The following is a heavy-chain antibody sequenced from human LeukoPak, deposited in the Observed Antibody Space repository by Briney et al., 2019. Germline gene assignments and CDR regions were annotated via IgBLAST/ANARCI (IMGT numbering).Heavy chain of an antibody. J-gene: IGHJ5*02. CDR2: IYSGGYT. D-gene: IGHD2-2*02. CDR1: GFTVGSNY. Sequence: PGGSLRLSCAASGFTVGSNYMSWVRQAPGKGLQWVSVIYSGGYTYYADSAKGRFTISRDNSKDTLFLQLNSLTAADTAMYFCAKASVAIPQYCNSWGQGTLVTVSS. V-gene: IGHV3-53*01. CDR3: AKASVAIPQYCNS.